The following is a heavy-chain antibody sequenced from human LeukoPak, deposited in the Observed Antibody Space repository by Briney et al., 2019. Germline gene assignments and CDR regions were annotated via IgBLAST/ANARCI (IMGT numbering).Heavy chain of an antibody. Sequence: GGSLRLSCAASGFTVSSNYMSWVRQAPGKGLEWVSVIYSGGSTYYADSVKGRFTISRDNSKNTLYLQMNSLRAEDTAVYYCARDVTRGATNWFDPWGQGTLVTVSS. D-gene: IGHD1-26*01. J-gene: IGHJ5*02. CDR1: GFTVSSNY. CDR2: IYSGGST. CDR3: ARDVTRGATNWFDP. V-gene: IGHV3-53*01.